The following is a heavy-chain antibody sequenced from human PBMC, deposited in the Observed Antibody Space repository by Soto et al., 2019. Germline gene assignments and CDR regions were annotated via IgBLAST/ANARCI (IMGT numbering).Heavy chain of an antibody. J-gene: IGHJ4*02. CDR3: ARAISGYVT. D-gene: IGHD5-12*01. CDR2: INAGNGDT. Sequence: QVQLVQSGAEMKKPGASVKLSCKTSGINYNTYAIHWVRQAPGQGLEWMGGINAGNGDTRYSQNFQGRVTLTRDTSASTVYMDLESLKSEDTGVYYCARAISGYVTWGQGTLLTVSS. CDR1: GINYNTYA. V-gene: IGHV1-3*01.